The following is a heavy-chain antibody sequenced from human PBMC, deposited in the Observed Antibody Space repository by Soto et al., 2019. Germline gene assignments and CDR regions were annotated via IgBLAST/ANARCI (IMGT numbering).Heavy chain of an antibody. D-gene: IGHD2-8*01. CDR2: INHSGST. V-gene: IGHV4-34*01. CDR1: GGSFSGYY. Sequence: SETLSLTCAVYGGSFSGYYWSWIRQPPGKGLEWIGEINHSGSTNYNPSLKSRVTISVDTSKNQFSLKLSPVTAADTAVYYCARSRPTKRLYYYGMDVWGQGTTVTVSS. CDR3: ARSRPTKRLYYYGMDV. J-gene: IGHJ6*02.